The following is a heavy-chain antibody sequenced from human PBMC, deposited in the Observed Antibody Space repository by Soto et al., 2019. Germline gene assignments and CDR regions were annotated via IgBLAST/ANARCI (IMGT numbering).Heavy chain of an antibody. CDR1: GFSFGDYY. V-gene: IGHV3-11*01. J-gene: IGHJ4*02. CDR3: ARRLFLDV. Sequence: QMQLVESGGNLVKPGGSLRLSCSGSGFSFGDYYMNWIRKAPGKGLEWVSYISSGGNTISYSDSVKGRFTISRDNAKKSVYQEMDSLRPEDKAVYYCARRLFLDVWGQGTLVTVSS. D-gene: IGHD2-21*01. CDR2: ISSGGNTI.